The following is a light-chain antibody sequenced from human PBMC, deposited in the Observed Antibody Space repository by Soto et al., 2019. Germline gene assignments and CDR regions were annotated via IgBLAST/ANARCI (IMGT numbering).Light chain of an antibody. J-gene: IGKJ1*01. V-gene: IGKV1-5*03. CDR1: QSITDW. Sequence: DIQMTQSPSTLSASVGDRVTITCRASQSITDWLAWYQQKPGKAPKFLIYKAFNLECGVPSRFSGSRSGTEFTLTISSVQPDDFAAYYCQYWDDYSWTFGQGTKVEIK. CDR3: QYWDDYSWT. CDR2: KAF.